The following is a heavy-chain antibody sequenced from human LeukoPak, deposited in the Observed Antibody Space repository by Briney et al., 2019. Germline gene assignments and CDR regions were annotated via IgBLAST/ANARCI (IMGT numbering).Heavy chain of an antibody. Sequence: PGGSLRLSCAASGFTFSTYAMSWVRQAPGKGLEWVSSISDSGGSTYYADSVKGRFTISRDNSKNTLYLQMSSLRAEDTAVYYCARDTYYYDSSDYYSWFDPWGQGTLVTVSS. J-gene: IGHJ5*02. CDR3: ARDTYYYDSSDYYSWFDP. CDR1: GFTFSTYA. V-gene: IGHV3-23*01. D-gene: IGHD3-22*01. CDR2: ISDSGGST.